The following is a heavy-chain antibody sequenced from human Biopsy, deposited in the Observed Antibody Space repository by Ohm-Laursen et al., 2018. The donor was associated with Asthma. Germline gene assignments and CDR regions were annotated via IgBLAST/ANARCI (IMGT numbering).Heavy chain of an antibody. Sequence: SLRLSCTASGFSFSNFAIHWVRQAPGKGLEWVGVISKDASTQDYADSVKGRFTMARDNSKNTLDLQVNSLREEDTAVYYCVRDGTDDAFDIWGQGTVVSVSS. V-gene: IGHV3-30*01. J-gene: IGHJ3*02. D-gene: IGHD1-1*01. CDR2: ISKDASTQ. CDR3: VRDGTDDAFDI. CDR1: GFSFSNFA.